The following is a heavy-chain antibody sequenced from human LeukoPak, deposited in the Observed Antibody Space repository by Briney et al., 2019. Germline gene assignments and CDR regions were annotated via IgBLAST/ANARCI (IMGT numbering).Heavy chain of an antibody. CDR2: ISYDGSNK. D-gene: IGHD3-10*01. J-gene: IGHJ4*02. Sequence: GGSLRLSCAASGFTFSSYGMHWVRQAPGKGLEWVALISYDGSNKYYADSVKGRSTISRDNSKNTLYPQMNSLRAEDTAVYYCASTPYGSGTGGYFDYWGQGTLVTVSS. V-gene: IGHV3-30*03. CDR3: ASTPYGSGTGGYFDY. CDR1: GFTFSSYG.